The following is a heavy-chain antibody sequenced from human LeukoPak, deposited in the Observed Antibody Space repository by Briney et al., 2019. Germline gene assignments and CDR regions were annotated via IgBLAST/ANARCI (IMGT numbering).Heavy chain of an antibody. Sequence: PGESLKISCKGSGYSFPNYWITWVRQMPGKGLEWMRIIYPADSDTKYSPSFQGQVTISADRSINTAYLQWSSLRASDTAMYYCARSPRDGYHDSFDIWGQGTMVTVSS. CDR1: GYSFPNYW. J-gene: IGHJ3*02. CDR3: ARSPRDGYHDSFDI. D-gene: IGHD5-24*01. V-gene: IGHV5-51*01. CDR2: IYPADSDT.